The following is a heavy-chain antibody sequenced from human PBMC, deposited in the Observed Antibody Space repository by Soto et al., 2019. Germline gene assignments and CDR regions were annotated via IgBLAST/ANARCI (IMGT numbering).Heavy chain of an antibody. CDR3: ASLAVTTFRFRDYYYGMDV. CDR1: GGSIGSSSYY. Sequence: SETLSLTCTVSGGSIGSSSYYWAWIRQPPGKGLEWIGSIYYSGSTYYNPSLKSRVTISVDTSKNQFSLKLSSVTAADTAVYYCASLAVTTFRFRDYYYGMDVWGQGTTVT. D-gene: IGHD4-17*01. V-gene: IGHV4-39*01. J-gene: IGHJ6*02. CDR2: IYYSGST.